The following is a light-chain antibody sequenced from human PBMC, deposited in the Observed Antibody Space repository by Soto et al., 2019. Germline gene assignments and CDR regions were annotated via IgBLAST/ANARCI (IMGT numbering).Light chain of an antibody. CDR1: HSVSSY. Sequence: EIVWTQSPATLSLSPGERATLSCRASHSVSSYLAWYQQKPGQAARLLIHDASNRATGIPARFSGSGSGTDFTLTISCLEPDDFAGYYCQQRRNWPPLTFGGGTKVEIK. CDR2: DAS. J-gene: IGKJ4*01. V-gene: IGKV3-11*01. CDR3: QQRRNWPPLT.